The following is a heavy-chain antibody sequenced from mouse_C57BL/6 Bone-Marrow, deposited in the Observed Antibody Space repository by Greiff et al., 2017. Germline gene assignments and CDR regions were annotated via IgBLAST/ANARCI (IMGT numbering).Heavy chain of an antibody. Sequence: VQLQQSGAELARPGASVKLSCKASGYTFTSYGISWVKQRTGQGLEWIGEIYPRSGNTYYNEKFKGKATLTADKSSSTAYMELRSLRSEDSAVYFCARARYWYFDVGGTGTTVTVSS. CDR3: ARARYWYFDV. CDR2: IYPRSGNT. CDR1: GYTFTSYG. V-gene: IGHV1-81*01. J-gene: IGHJ1*03.